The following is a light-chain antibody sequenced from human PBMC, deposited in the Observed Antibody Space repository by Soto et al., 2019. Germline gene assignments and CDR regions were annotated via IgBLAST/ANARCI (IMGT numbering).Light chain of an antibody. CDR2: KAS. J-gene: IGKJ1*01. V-gene: IGKV1-5*03. CDR1: QSISSW. Sequence: DIQMTQSPSTLSASVGDRVNITWRASQSISSWLAWYQQKPGKAPKLLIYKASSLESGVPSRFSGSGSGTEFTLTISSLQPDDFATYYCQQYNSYSRTFGQGTKVDIK. CDR3: QQYNSYSRT.